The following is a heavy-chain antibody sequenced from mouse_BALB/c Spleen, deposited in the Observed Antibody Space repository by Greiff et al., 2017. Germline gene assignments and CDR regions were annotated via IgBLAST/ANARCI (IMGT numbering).Heavy chain of an antibody. CDR1: GFTFSSYG. D-gene: IGHD1-1*01. J-gene: IGHJ4*01. CDR2: ISSGGSYT. V-gene: IGHV5-6*01. CDR3: ARHGPQHYYGSSVPFYAMDY. Sequence: EVKLMESGGDLVKPGGSLKLSCAASGFTFSSYGMSWVRQTPDKRLEWVATISSGGSYTYYPDSVKGRFTISRDNAKNTLYLQMSSLKSEDTAMYYCARHGPQHYYGSSVPFYAMDYWGQGTSVTVSS.